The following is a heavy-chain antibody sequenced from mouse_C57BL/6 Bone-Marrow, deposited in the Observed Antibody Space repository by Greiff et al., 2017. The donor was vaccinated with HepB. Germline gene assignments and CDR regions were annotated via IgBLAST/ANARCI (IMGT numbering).Heavy chain of an antibody. V-gene: IGHV1-66*01. CDR1: GYSFTSYY. CDR3: AREGQNDAPGFAY. CDR2: IYPGSGNT. Sequence: QVQLQQSGPELVKPGASVKISCKASGYSFTSYYIHWVKQRPGQGLEWIGWIYPGSGNTKYNEKFKGKATLTADTSSSTAYMQLSSLTSEDSAVYYCAREGQNDAPGFAYWGQGTLVTVSA. D-gene: IGHD2-3*01. J-gene: IGHJ3*01.